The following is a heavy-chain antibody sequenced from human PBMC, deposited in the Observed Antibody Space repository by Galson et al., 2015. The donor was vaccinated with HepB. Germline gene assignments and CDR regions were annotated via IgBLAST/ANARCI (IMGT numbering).Heavy chain of an antibody. V-gene: IGHV4-4*02. CDR1: GGSISSSSW. J-gene: IGHJ4*02. CDR2: IYHSGSA. Sequence: ETLSLTCAVSGGSISSSSWWSWVRQPPGKGLEWIGEIYHSGSANYNPSLKSRVTISVDKSKNQFSLKLSSVTAADTAVYYCARHYSSSWYPFDYWGQGTLVTVSS. D-gene: IGHD6-13*01. CDR3: ARHYSSSWYPFDY.